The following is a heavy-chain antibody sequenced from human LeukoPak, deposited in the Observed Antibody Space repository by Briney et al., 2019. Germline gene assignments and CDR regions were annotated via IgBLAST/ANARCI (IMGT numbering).Heavy chain of an antibody. CDR2: IYYSGKT. D-gene: IGHD3-10*01. CDR3: AKDLTYYYGLGSSTNAFDI. CDR1: GGSISVTNYY. V-gene: IGHV4-39*02. J-gene: IGHJ3*02. Sequence: SETLSLTCIVSGGSISVTNYYWGWIRQPPGKGLEWIGSIYYSGKTHYNSHLRSRLTMSVDTSKEQFSLKLSSVTAADTALYYCAKDLTYYYGLGSSTNAFDIWGQGTMVTVSS.